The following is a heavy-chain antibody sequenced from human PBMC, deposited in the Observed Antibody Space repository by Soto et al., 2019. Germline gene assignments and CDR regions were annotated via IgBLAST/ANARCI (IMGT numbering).Heavy chain of an antibody. Sequence: GESLKISFKGSGYSFTSYWIGLVRQMPGKGLEWMGIIYPGDSDSRYSPSFKGQLTISADKSISTAYQQWSSLKASDTAMYYCARLRAAGKYYYYGMDVSGQGTTVTVSS. J-gene: IGHJ6*02. CDR3: ARLRAAGKYYYYGMDV. V-gene: IGHV5-51*01. CDR1: GYSFTSYW. CDR2: IYPGDSDS. D-gene: IGHD6-13*01.